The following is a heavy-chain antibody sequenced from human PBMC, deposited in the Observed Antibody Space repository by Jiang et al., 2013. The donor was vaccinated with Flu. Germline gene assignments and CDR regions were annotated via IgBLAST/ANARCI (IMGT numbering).Heavy chain of an antibody. D-gene: IGHD1-7*01. CDR2: IYPGDSDT. V-gene: IGHV5-51*01. Sequence: WMGIIYPGDSDTRYSPSFQGQVTISADKSISTAYLQWSSLKASDTAMYYCARQPDYETGTTFQGWFDPWGQGTLVTVSS. J-gene: IGHJ5*02. CDR3: ARQPDYETGTTFQGWFDP.